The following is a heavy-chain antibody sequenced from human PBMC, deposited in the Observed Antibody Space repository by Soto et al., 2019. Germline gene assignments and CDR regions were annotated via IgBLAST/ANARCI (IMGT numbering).Heavy chain of an antibody. CDR2: IYYRGST. D-gene: IGHD6-13*01. Sequence: NPSETLSLTCTVSGGSISSYYWSWIRQSPGKGLEWIGNIYYRGSTNYNPSLKSRVTISVDTSKNQFSLKLTSVTAADTAVYYCARDLLPSSWYYFDYCGQRTLVTVSS. CDR1: GGSISSYY. V-gene: IGHV4-59*01. J-gene: IGHJ4*02. CDR3: ARDLLPSSWYYFDY.